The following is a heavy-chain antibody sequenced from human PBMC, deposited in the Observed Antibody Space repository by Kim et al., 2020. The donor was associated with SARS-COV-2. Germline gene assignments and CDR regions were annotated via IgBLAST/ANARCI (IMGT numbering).Heavy chain of an antibody. CDR2: SSYL. CDR3: ARQRWFDP. V-gene: IGHV3-21*01. J-gene: IGHJ5*02. Sequence: SSYLYYADSVKGRFPIPRDNAKNSLYLQMNRLRAEDTAVYYCARQRWFDPWGQGTLVTVSS.